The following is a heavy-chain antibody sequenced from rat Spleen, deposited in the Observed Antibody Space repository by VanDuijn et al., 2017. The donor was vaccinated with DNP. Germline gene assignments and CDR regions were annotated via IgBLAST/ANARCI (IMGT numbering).Heavy chain of an antibody. Sequence: QVQLKESGPGLVQPSQTLSLTCTVSGFSLSSYSVGWVRQPPGKGLEWIAAVSSGGSTYYNSALKSRLTVSRDTSKSQVFLKMSSLQSEDTAMYFCARTTVAHVPFDYWGQGVMVTVSS. CDR2: VSSGGST. J-gene: IGHJ2*01. CDR3: ARTTVAHVPFDY. CDR1: GFSLSSYS. D-gene: IGHD1-3*01. V-gene: IGHV2-6*01.